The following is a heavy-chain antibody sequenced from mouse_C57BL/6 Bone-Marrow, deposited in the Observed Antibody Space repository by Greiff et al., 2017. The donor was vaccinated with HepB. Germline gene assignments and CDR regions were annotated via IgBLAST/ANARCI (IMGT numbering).Heavy chain of an antibody. J-gene: IGHJ1*03. CDR1: GYAFSSSW. CDR3: ARRGYCGSSSSYWYFDV. D-gene: IGHD1-1*01. V-gene: IGHV1-82*01. CDR2: IYPGDGDT. Sequence: QVQLQQSGPELVKPGASVKISCKASGYAFSSSWMNWVKQRPGKGLEWIGRIYPGDGDTNYNGKFKGKATLTADKSSSTAYVQLSSLTSEDSAVYFCARRGYCGSSSSYWYFDVWGTGTTVTVSS.